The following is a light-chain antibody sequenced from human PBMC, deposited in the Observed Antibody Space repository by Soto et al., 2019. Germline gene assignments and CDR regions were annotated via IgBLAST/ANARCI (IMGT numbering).Light chain of an antibody. CDR1: SSDVGGYKY. CDR3: SSYTSSSTWV. CDR2: EVS. V-gene: IGLV2-14*01. J-gene: IGLJ3*02. Sequence: QSVLTQPASVSGSPGQSITISCTGTSSDVGGYKYVSWYQQDPGKAPKLMIYEVSNRPSGVSNRFSGSKSGNTASLTISGLQAEDEADYYCSSYTSSSTWVFGGGTKLTV.